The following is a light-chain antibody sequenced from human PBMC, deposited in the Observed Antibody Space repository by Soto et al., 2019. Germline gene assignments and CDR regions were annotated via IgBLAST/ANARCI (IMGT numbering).Light chain of an antibody. J-gene: IGKJ1*01. CDR3: QHYVTYPWT. CDR2: AAS. Sequence: DSQMTQSPSSLSASVGDRLTITGGASQSISSYLNWYXQKTGKXPXLLIYAASNLQSGVPSRFSGSGSGTESTLTISSLQPDDFPTYYCQHYVTYPWTFGQGTKV. CDR1: QSISSY. V-gene: IGKV1-39*01.